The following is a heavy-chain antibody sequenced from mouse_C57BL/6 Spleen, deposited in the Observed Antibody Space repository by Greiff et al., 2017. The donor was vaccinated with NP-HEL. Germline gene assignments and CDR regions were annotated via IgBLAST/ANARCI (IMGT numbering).Heavy chain of an antibody. CDR2: IDPSDSYT. D-gene: IGHD1-1*01. CDR3: ARRYYYGSSWFAY. CDR1: GYTFTSYW. V-gene: IGHV1-69*01. Sequence: QVQLQQPGAELVMPGASVKLSCKASGYTFTSYWIHWVKQRPGQGLEWIGEIDPSDSYTNYNQKFKGKSTLTVDKSSSTAYMQLSSLTSEDSAVYYCARRYYYGSSWFAYWGQGTLVTVSA. J-gene: IGHJ3*01.